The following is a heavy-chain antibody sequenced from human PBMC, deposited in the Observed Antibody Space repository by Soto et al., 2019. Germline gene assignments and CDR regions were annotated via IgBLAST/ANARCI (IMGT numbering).Heavy chain of an antibody. J-gene: IGHJ4*02. Sequence: LRLSCAASGFTFSSSWMAWVRQAPGKGLEWVALINPDGSVASYVGSVRGRFIISRDNAQNSLYLQMNSVSAEDTAVYYCSRDPGFGAIDYWGQGXLVTVYS. CDR2: INPDGSVA. CDR1: GFTFSSSW. D-gene: IGHD3-10*01. V-gene: IGHV3-7*01. CDR3: SRDPGFGAIDY.